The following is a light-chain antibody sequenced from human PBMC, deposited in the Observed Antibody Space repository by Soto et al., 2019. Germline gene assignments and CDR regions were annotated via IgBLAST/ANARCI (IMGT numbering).Light chain of an antibody. CDR2: DVT. CDR1: SSDVGGYNF. V-gene: IGLV2-14*03. CDR3: TSYTSSITYV. Sequence: QSALTQPASVSGSPGQSITISCTGTSSDVGGYNFVSWYQHHPGKAPKLIIYDVTNRPSEISNRFSGSKSGNTASLTISGLQAEDEADYYCTSYTSSITYVFGTGTKVTVL. J-gene: IGLJ1*01.